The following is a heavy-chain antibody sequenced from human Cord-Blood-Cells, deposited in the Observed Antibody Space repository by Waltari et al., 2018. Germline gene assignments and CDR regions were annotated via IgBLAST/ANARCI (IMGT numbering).Heavy chain of an antibody. Sequence: EVQLVESGGGLVKPGGSLRLSCAASGFTFSSYSMNWVRQAPGKGVEWVSSISSSSSYIYYADSVKGRFTISRDNAKNSLYLQMNSLRAEDTAVYYCARAVRERRIDYWGQGTLVTVSS. CDR1: GFTFSSYS. V-gene: IGHV3-21*01. D-gene: IGHD1-1*01. CDR3: ARAVRERRIDY. J-gene: IGHJ4*02. CDR2: ISSSSSYI.